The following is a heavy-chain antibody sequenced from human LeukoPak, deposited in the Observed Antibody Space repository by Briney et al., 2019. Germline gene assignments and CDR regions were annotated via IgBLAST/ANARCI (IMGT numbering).Heavy chain of an antibody. J-gene: IGHJ4*02. CDR2: ISSSSSYI. CDR1: GFTFSSYS. Sequence: GGSLRLSCAASGFTFSSYSMNWVRQAPGKGLEWASSISSSSSYIYYADSVKGRFTISRDNAKSSLYLQMNSLRAEDTAVYYCARGGYYDSSGYVGYWGQGTLVTVSS. D-gene: IGHD3-22*01. V-gene: IGHV3-21*01. CDR3: ARGGYYDSSGYVGY.